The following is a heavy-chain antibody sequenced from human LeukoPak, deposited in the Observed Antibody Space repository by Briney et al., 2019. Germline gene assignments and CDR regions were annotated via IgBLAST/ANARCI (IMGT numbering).Heavy chain of an antibody. J-gene: IGHJ5*02. Sequence: GSSVTVSLTGSGYTFTIYGISWVRQAPGQGEGGMVWISSYNGNTQYSPKLQSRVSMTPDTSTSTAYLELRSLRSADTAVYYCARDYRSNTWSWFDPWGQGTLVTVSS. V-gene: IGHV1-18*01. CDR2: ISSYNGNT. CDR3: ARDYRSNTWSWFDP. D-gene: IGHD1-1*01. CDR1: GYTFTIYG.